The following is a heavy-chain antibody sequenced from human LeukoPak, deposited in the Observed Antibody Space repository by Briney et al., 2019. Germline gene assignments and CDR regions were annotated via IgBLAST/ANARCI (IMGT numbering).Heavy chain of an antibody. J-gene: IGHJ5*02. V-gene: IGHV4-4*07. D-gene: IGHD3-16*01. CDR2: LYGSGST. CDR1: RASVSRYY. Sequence: SETLSLTCPISRASVSRYYWSWLQQPAAKRLEWIGRLYGSGSTFYNLSLESRVTMSLDTSKNQFSLNLTSVTGADTAVYYCARDSFGSPALVRFDPWGQGTQVTVSS. CDR3: ARDSFGSPALVRFDP.